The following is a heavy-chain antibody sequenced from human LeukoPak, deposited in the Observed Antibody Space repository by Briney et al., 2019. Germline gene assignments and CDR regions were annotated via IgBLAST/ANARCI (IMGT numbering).Heavy chain of an antibody. CDR1: GFTFSSYS. CDR3: TTELDVRPNHY. J-gene: IGHJ4*02. D-gene: IGHD1-14*01. Sequence: GGSLRLSCAASGFTFSSYSMNWVRQVPGKGLEWVGRIKRKSDGGTTDYAAPVKGRFTISRDDSKNTLYLQMNSLKSEDTAVYYCTTELDVRPNHYWGQGTLVTVSS. CDR2: IKRKSDGGTT. V-gene: IGHV3-15*01.